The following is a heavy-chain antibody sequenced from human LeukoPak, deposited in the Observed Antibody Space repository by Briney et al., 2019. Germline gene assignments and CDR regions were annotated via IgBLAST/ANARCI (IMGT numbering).Heavy chain of an antibody. Sequence: GGSLRLSCAASGFIFSNYGMHWVRQAPGKGLEWVALIWFDESKYYNVDSVKGRFTISRDNSNNMVYLQMNSLRGEDTAVYYCAKDITVRMYYYDSSGYYPDYWGQGTLVTVSS. D-gene: IGHD3-22*01. CDR3: AKDITVRMYYYDSSGYYPDY. J-gene: IGHJ4*02. CDR1: GFIFSNYG. CDR2: IWFDESKY. V-gene: IGHV3-33*06.